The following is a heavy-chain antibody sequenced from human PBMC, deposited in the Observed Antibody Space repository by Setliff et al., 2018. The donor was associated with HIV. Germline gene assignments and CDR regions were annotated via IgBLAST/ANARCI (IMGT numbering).Heavy chain of an antibody. Sequence: SETLSLTCIVSGVSISSGGYYWSWVRQHPGKGLEWIGYIYYSGSAYYNPSLQNRIDISVDASTKQFSLKLTSVTAADTAVYYCAMAVADRGVYYLDYWGQGTLVTVSS. CDR1: GVSISSGGYY. V-gene: IGHV4-31*03. D-gene: IGHD6-19*01. CDR2: IYYSGSA. CDR3: AMAVADRGVYYLDY. J-gene: IGHJ4*01.